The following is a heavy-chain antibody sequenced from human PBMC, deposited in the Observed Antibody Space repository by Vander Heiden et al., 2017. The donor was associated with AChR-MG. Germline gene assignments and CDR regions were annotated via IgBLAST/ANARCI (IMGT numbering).Heavy chain of an antibody. J-gene: IGHJ5*02. CDR1: GYTFTTYD. CDR2: MTPTSGYT. Sequence: QVQLVQSGAEVKKPGASVKVSCKASGYTFTTYDINWVRQAAGQGLGWMGWMTPTSGYTGYAQKFQGRITLTRDTSISTAYMELSSLRSEDTAVYFCTRNPYASGWFDPWGQGTLGTVSS. D-gene: IGHD2-2*01. V-gene: IGHV1-8*01. CDR3: TRNPYASGWFDP.